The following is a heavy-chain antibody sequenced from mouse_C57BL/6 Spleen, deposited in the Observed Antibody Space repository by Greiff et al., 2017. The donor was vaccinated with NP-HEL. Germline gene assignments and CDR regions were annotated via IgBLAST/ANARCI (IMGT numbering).Heavy chain of an antibody. CDR2: INPNNGGT. CDR3: AGLEDYYGSSYIYAMDY. CDR1: GYTFTDYY. J-gene: IGHJ4*01. V-gene: IGHV1-26*01. Sequence: EVQLQQSGPELVKPGASVKISCKASGYTFTDYYMNWVKQSHGKSLEWIGDINPNNGGTSYNQKFKGKATLTVDKSSSTAYMELRSLTSEDSAVYYCAGLEDYYGSSYIYAMDYWGQGTSVTVSS. D-gene: IGHD1-1*01.